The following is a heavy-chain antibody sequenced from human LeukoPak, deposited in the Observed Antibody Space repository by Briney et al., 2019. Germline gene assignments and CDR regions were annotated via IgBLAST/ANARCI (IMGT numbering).Heavy chain of an antibody. V-gene: IGHV3-72*01. Sequence: GGSLRLSCAASGFKFSDHYIDWVRQAPGKGLEWVGRSRNKASSYTTEYAASVEGRFTISRDVSESSLYLQMNSLRTEDKAVXXXGRXAINANNGMDVWGQGTTVTVSS. CDR2: SRNKASSYTT. CDR1: GFKFSDHY. CDR3: GRXAINANNGMDV. D-gene: IGHD1/OR15-1a*01. J-gene: IGHJ6*02.